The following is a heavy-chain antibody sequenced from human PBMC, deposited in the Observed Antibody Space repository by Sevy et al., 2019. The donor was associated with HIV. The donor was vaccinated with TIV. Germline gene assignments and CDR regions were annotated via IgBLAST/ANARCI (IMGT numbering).Heavy chain of an antibody. Sequence: GGSLRLSCAASGFTFSSYAMSWVRQAPGKGLEWVSAISGSGGSTYYADSVKGRFTISRDNSKNTLYLQMNNLRAEDTAVYYCAKGDYVFPKPYYMDVWGKGTTVTVSS. J-gene: IGHJ6*03. CDR2: ISGSGGST. CDR1: GFTFSSYA. CDR3: AKGDYVFPKPYYMDV. D-gene: IGHD4-17*01. V-gene: IGHV3-23*01.